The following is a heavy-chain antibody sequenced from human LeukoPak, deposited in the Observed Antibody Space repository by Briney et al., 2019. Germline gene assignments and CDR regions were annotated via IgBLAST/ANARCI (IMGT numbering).Heavy chain of an antibody. CDR3: ARDFRYYYGSGSYYPYY. J-gene: IGHJ4*02. Sequence: GGSLRLSCAASGFTVSSNYMSWVRQAPGKGLEWVAVISYDGSNKYYADSVKGRFTISRDNSKNTLYLQMNSLRAEDTAVYYCARDFRYYYGSGSYYPYYWGQGTLVTVSS. D-gene: IGHD3-10*01. CDR2: ISYDGSNK. CDR1: GFTVSSNY. V-gene: IGHV3-30-3*01.